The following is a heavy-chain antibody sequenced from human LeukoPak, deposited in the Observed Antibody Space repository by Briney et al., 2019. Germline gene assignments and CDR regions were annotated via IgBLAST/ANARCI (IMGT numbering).Heavy chain of an antibody. CDR3: ARDAGIAAAGTSWFDP. J-gene: IGHJ5*02. CDR2: IIPIFGTA. Sequence: SVKVSCKASGGTFSSYAISWVRQAPGQGLEWMGGIIPIFGTANYAQKFQGRVTITADESTSTAYMELSSLRSEDTAVYCCARDAGIAAAGTSWFDPWGQGTLVTVSS. D-gene: IGHD6-13*01. V-gene: IGHV1-69*01. CDR1: GGTFSSYA.